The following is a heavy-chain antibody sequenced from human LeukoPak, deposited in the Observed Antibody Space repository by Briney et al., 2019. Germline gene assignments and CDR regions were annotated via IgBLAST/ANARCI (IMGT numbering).Heavy chain of an antibody. J-gene: IGHJ4*02. CDR3: ARGRSDSSSWYLWNY. D-gene: IGHD6-13*01. Sequence: GGSLRLSCAAPGFTFSSYSMNWVRQAPGKGLEWVSSISSSSSYIYYADSVKGRFTIFRDNAKNSLYLQMNSLRAEDTAVYYCARGRSDSSSWYLWNYWGQGTLVTVSS. CDR1: GFTFSSYS. V-gene: IGHV3-21*01. CDR2: ISSSSSYI.